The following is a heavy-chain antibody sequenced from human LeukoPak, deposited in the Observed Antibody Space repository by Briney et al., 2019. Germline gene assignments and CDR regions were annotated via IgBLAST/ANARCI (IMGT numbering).Heavy chain of an antibody. Sequence: SGGSLRLSCAASGFTVSSNYMSWVRQAPGKGLEWVSVIYSGGSTYYADSVKGRFTISRDNSKNTLYLQMNSLRAEDTAVYYCAKDMNYDILTGYTDAFDIWGQGTMVTVSS. V-gene: IGHV3-66*01. D-gene: IGHD3-9*01. J-gene: IGHJ3*02. CDR2: IYSGGST. CDR1: GFTVSSNY. CDR3: AKDMNYDILTGYTDAFDI.